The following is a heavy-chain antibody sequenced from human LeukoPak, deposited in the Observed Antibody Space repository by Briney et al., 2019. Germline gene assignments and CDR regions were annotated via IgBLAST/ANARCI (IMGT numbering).Heavy chain of an antibody. Sequence: GGSLRLSCAASGFTFDDYGMSWVRQAPGKGLEWVSGINWNGGNTGYVDSVKGRFTISRDNAKNSLYLQMNSLRGDDTAVYYCVSGPDGASYWGQGTLVTVSS. CDR2: INWNGGNT. CDR1: GFTFDDYG. V-gene: IGHV3-20*04. D-gene: IGHD2-15*01. CDR3: VSGPDGASY. J-gene: IGHJ4*02.